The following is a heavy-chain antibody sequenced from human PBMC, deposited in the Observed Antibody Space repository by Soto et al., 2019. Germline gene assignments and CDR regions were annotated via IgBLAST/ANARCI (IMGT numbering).Heavy chain of an antibody. CDR3: AASIFYYGMDV. V-gene: IGHV5-51*01. CDR2: IYPGHSHN. Sequence: GEAPNISCKGSGYPFTNYWIGWVREMPGKGLEWMGIIYPGHSHNKYNPSFQGQATIPADKSITTTYLRWTSLKASDTAIYYYAASIFYYGMDVWGQGTTVTVSS. J-gene: IGHJ6*02. CDR1: GYPFTNYW.